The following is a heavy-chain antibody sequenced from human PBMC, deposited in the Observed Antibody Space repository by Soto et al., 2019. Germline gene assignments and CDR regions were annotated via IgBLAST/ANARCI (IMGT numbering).Heavy chain of an antibody. J-gene: IGHJ5*02. D-gene: IGHD1-26*01. CDR3: AKDLYVQPPSGWFDP. CDR1: GFTFTRYS. CDR2: ITGRGDST. Sequence: GGSLRLSCAASGFTFTRYSMNWVRQAPGRGLEWVSAITGRGDSTYYADSVKGRFTISRDNSKSTLYLQMMSLRAEDTAVYYCAKDLYVQPPSGWFDPWGQGTVVTVSS. V-gene: IGHV3-23*01.